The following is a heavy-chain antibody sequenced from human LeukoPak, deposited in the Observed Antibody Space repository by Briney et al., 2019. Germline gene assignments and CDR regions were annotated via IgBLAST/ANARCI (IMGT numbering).Heavy chain of an antibody. V-gene: IGHV4-34*01. CDR1: GGSFSTYY. Sequence: SETLSLTCAAYGGSFSTYYWSWIRQPPGKGLEWIGEINHSGSTNYNPSLKSRVTISVDTSKNQFSLKLSSVTAADTAVYYCARARRYYYGSGSPGPYDYWGQGTLVTVSS. D-gene: IGHD3-10*01. CDR2: INHSGST. J-gene: IGHJ4*02. CDR3: ARARRYYYGSGSPGPYDY.